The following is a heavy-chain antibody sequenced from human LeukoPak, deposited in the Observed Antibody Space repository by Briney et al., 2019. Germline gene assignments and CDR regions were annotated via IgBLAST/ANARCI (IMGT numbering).Heavy chain of an antibody. Sequence: PGGSLRLSCAASGFTFSSYAMSWVRQAPGKGLEWVSAISGSGGSTYYADSVKGRFTISRDNSKNTLYLQMNSLRAEGTAVYYCARHLLWFGELSGGFDYWGQGTLVTVSS. V-gene: IGHV3-23*01. CDR2: ISGSGGST. CDR1: GFTFSSYA. CDR3: ARHLLWFGELSGGFDY. J-gene: IGHJ4*02. D-gene: IGHD3-10*01.